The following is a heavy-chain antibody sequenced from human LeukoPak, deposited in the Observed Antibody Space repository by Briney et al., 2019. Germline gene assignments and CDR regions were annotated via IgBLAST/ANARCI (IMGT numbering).Heavy chain of an antibody. J-gene: IGHJ4*02. Sequence: SVKVSCKASGGTFSSYAISWVRQAPGQGLEWMGRIIPIFGTANYAQKFQGRVTITTAESTSTAYMELSSLRSEDTAVYYCATDDPLGSGYYFTYWGQGTLVTVSS. D-gene: IGHD3-22*01. CDR1: GGTFSSYA. CDR2: IIPIFGTA. V-gene: IGHV1-69*05. CDR3: ATDDPLGSGYYFTY.